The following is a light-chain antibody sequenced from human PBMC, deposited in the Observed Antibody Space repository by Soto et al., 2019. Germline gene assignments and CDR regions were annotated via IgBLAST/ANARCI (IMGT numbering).Light chain of an antibody. CDR1: SSDVGSYNL. Sequence: QSALTQPASVSGSPGQSITISCTGTSSDVGSYNLVSWYQQHPGKAPKLMIYEVSKRHSGGSNRFSGSKSGNTASLTISGLQAEDEADYYCCSYAGSSTLVFGGGTQRTVL. CDR2: EVS. CDR3: CSYAGSSTLV. J-gene: IGLJ7*01. V-gene: IGLV2-23*02.